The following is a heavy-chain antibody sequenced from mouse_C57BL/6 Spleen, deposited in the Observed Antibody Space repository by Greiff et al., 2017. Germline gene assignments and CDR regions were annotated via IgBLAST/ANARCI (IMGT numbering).Heavy chain of an antibody. D-gene: IGHD1-1*01. CDR3: ARSVHYYGSSWYFDY. CDR1: GYAFSSSW. V-gene: IGHV1-82*01. CDR2: IYPGDGDT. J-gene: IGHJ2*01. Sequence: ESGPELVKPGASVKISCKASGYAFSSSWMNWVKQRPGKGLEWIGRIYPGDGDTNYNGKFKGKATLTADKSSSTAYMQLSSLTSEDSAVYFCARSVHYYGSSWYFDYWGQGTTLTVSS.